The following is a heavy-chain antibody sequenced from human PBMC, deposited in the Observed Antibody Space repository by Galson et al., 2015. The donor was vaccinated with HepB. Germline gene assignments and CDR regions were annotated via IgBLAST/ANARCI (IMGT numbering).Heavy chain of an antibody. J-gene: IGHJ4*02. Sequence: SLRLSCAASGFTLDTYDMTWVRQAPGKGLDWVSSISGNDGRTYYADSVKGRFTISRDVSKNTLSLQMHSQRADDTAVYYCARVGGAYYYDISGALLDFWGQGTLVSVSA. CDR1: GFTLDTYD. V-gene: IGHV3-23*01. D-gene: IGHD3-22*01. CDR2: ISGNDGRT. CDR3: ARVGGAYYYDISGALLDF.